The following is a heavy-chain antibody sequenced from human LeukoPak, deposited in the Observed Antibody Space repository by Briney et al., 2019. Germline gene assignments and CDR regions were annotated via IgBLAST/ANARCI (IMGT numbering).Heavy chain of an antibody. Sequence: PGESLRLSCAASKFPFGSYDMHWVRQAPGKGLEWVANIKYHGSDEHYVDSVRGRFTISRDNAKNSLFLQMNSLRAEDTAVYYCARIGGSGTYWDYWGQGTLVTVSS. D-gene: IGHD3-10*01. CDR2: IKYHGSDE. CDR1: KFPFGSYD. CDR3: ARIGGSGTYWDY. V-gene: IGHV3-7*01. J-gene: IGHJ4*02.